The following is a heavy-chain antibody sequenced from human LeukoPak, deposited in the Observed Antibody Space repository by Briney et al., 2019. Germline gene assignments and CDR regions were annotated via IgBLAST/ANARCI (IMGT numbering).Heavy chain of an antibody. Sequence: GGSLRLSCAASGFTFSSYSMNWVRQAPGKGLEWVSYISSSSSTIYYADSVKGRFTISRDNAKNSLYLQMNSLRAEDTAVYYCARGDYGDLFDPWGQGALVTVSS. CDR1: GFTFSSYS. CDR3: ARGDYGDLFDP. V-gene: IGHV3-48*04. J-gene: IGHJ5*02. D-gene: IGHD4-17*01. CDR2: ISSSSSTI.